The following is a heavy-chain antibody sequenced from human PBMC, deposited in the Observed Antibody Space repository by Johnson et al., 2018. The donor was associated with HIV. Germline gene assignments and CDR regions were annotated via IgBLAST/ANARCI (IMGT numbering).Heavy chain of an antibody. Sequence: QVLLVESGGGVVKPGRSLRLSCAASGFTFSSYAMHWVRQAPGKGLEWVAVISYDGSNKYYADSVKGRFTISRDNSKNTLYLQMNSLRTEDTALYYCAKETKSKAFDIWGQGTMVTVSS. J-gene: IGHJ3*02. V-gene: IGHV3-30-3*01. CDR3: AKETKSKAFDI. D-gene: IGHD1-7*01. CDR1: GFTFSSYA. CDR2: ISYDGSNK.